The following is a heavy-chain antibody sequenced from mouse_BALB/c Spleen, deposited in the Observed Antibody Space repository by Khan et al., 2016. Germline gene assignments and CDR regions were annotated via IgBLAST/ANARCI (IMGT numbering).Heavy chain of an antibody. Sequence: EVQLVESGPGLVKTSQSLSLTCTVTGYSITSDYAWNWIRQFPGNKLEYMGYISYSGSTNYNPSLKSRISITRDTSKNQFFLQLNSVTTEDTATYYWVRVVRRGGFDYWGQGTTLTVSS. V-gene: IGHV3-2*02. CDR2: ISYSGST. J-gene: IGHJ2*01. CDR3: VRVVRRGGFDY. CDR1: GYSITSDYA. D-gene: IGHD2-14*01.